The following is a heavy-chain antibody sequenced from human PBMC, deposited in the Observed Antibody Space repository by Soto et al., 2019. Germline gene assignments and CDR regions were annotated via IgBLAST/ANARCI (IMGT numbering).Heavy chain of an antibody. CDR1: GVMFSNYA. D-gene: IGHD3-16*02. CDR2: INPGGENT. J-gene: IGHJ5*02. Sequence: AGGSLRLSCTGSGVMFSNYAITWGRQAPGKGLEWVSAINPGGENTYYADSLEGRFTISRDNSKNTLYLQMSSLRAEDTAIYYCAKKIYHRFDPWGPGTLVTVSS. CDR3: AKKIYHRFDP. V-gene: IGHV3-23*01.